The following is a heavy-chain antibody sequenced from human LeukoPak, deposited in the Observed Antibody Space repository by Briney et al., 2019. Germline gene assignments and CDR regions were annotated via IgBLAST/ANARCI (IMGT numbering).Heavy chain of an antibody. CDR1: GGSIRSYY. CDR2: IYYSGST. Sequence: SETLSLTCNVSGGSIRSYYWSWIRQPPGKGLEWIGYIYYSGSTNYNPSLKSRVTISVDTSKNQFSLKLSSVTAADTAVYYCARSVEGYCSGGSCYSYYYYMDVWGKGTTVTVSS. D-gene: IGHD2-15*01. V-gene: IGHV4-59*01. CDR3: ARSVEGYCSGGSCYSYYYYMDV. J-gene: IGHJ6*03.